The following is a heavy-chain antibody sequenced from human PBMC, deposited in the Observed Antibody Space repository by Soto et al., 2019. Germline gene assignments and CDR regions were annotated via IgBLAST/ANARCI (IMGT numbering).Heavy chain of an antibody. CDR2: IYYSGST. D-gene: IGHD2-15*01. CDR1: RGSISSGGYY. Sequence: SETLSLTCTVSRGSISSGGYYWSWIRQHPGKGLEWIGYIYYSGSTYYNPSLKSRVTISVDTSKNQFSLKLSSVTAADTAVYYCARASEVAAFLYFDYWGQGTLVTVSS. CDR3: ARASEVAAFLYFDY. J-gene: IGHJ4*02. V-gene: IGHV4-31*03.